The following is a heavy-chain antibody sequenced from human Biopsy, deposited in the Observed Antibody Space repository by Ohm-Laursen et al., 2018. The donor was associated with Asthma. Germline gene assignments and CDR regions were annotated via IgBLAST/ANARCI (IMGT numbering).Heavy chain of an antibody. CDR2: IDQSGYT. CDR1: GGYLTGHY. V-gene: IGHV4-34*01. CDR3: ARAAITGIRGWFDP. J-gene: IGHJ5*02. Sequence: SDTLSLTCTVYGGYLTGHYWNWIRQPPGKGLEWIGEIDQSGYTNYNPSLKSRVTISADTSKNQFHPNLSSVTAADTAVYFCARAAITGIRGWFDPWGQGTQVTVSS. D-gene: IGHD1-20*01.